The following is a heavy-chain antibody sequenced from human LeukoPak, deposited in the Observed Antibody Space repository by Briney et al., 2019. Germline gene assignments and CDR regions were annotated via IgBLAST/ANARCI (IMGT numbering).Heavy chain of an antibody. CDR2: IYSGGST. CDR1: GFTDSSNY. D-gene: IGHD4-17*01. Sequence: GSLRLSCAASGFTDSSNYMSWVRQAPGKGLEWVSVIYSGGSTYYADSVKGRFTISRDNSKNTLYLQMNSLRAEDTAVYYCARVDYGDYGFDYWGQGTLVTVS. CDR3: ARVDYGDYGFDY. J-gene: IGHJ4*02. V-gene: IGHV3-66*01.